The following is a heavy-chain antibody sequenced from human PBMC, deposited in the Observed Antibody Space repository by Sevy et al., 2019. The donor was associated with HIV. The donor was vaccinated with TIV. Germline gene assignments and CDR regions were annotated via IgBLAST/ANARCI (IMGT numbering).Heavy chain of an antibody. CDR1: GFTFSSYA. V-gene: IGHV3-23*01. J-gene: IGHJ1*01. CDR3: AKRGYTMIVRGNNFQH. Sequence: GGSLRLSSAASGFTFSSYAMTWVRQAPGKGLEWVSAISGSGGSTYYADSVKGRFTISRDNSKNTLYLQMNSLRAEDTAVYYCAKRGYTMIVRGNNFQHWGQGTLVTVSS. CDR2: ISGSGGST. D-gene: IGHD3-22*01.